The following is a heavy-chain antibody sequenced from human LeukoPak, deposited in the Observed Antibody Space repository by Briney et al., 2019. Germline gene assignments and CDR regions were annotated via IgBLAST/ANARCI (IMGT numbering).Heavy chain of an antibody. J-gene: IGHJ6*02. CDR1: GYTFTGYY. CDR3: ARDLGPPWELLYYYYGMDV. Sequence: ASVKVSCKASGYTFTGYYMHWVRQAPGQGREWMGWINPNSGGTKYAQKFQGRVTMPRDTSISTAYMELSRLRSDDTAVYYCARDLGPPWELLYYYYGMDVWGQGTTVTVSS. D-gene: IGHD1-26*01. CDR2: INPNSGGT. V-gene: IGHV1-2*02.